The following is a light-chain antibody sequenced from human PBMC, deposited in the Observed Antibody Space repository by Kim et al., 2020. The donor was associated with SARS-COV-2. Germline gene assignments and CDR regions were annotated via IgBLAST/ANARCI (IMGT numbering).Light chain of an antibody. CDR1: KLGDKY. CDR2: QDS. V-gene: IGLV3-1*01. Sequence: SVSPGQTASITCSGDKLGDKYACWYQQKPCQSPVLVIYQDSKRPSGMPERFSVSNSGNTASLTISGTQAMDEADYYCQAWDSSTVVFGGGTQLTVL. J-gene: IGLJ2*01. CDR3: QAWDSSTVV.